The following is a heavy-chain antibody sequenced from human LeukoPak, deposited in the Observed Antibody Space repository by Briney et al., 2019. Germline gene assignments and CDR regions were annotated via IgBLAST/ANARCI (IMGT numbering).Heavy chain of an antibody. CDR3: AKDIRADRNAFDI. D-gene: IGHD3-22*01. J-gene: IGHJ3*02. CDR1: GFTFDDYA. CDR2: ISWNSGSI. Sequence: GESLRLSCAASGFTFDDYAMHWVRQAPGKGLEWVSGISWNSGSIGYADSVKGRFTISRDNAKNSLYLQMNSLRAEDTALYYCAKDIRADRNAFDIWGQGTMVTVSS. V-gene: IGHV3-9*01.